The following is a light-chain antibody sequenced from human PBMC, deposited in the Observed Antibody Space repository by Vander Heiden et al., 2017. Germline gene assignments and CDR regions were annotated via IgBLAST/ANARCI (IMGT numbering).Light chain of an antibody. J-gene: IGKJ5*01. CDR3: QQHGSSPRNT. Sequence: EIVLTQSPGTLSLSPGERATLSCRASQSVSSSYLAWYQQKPGQAPRLLIYGASSRATGLPDRFSRTGYGPDFTLTISRLEPEDFAVYYCQQHGSSPRNTFGQGTQLEIK. CDR1: QSVSSSY. CDR2: GAS. V-gene: IGKV3-20*01.